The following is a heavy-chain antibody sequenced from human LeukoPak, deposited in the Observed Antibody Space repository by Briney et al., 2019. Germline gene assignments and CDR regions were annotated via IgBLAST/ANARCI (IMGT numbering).Heavy chain of an antibody. CDR3: ARAGSSGWYYFHY. V-gene: IGHV3-48*03. Sequence: GGSLRLSCAASEFTFSSYEMNWVRQAPGKGLEWGSYISSSGSTIYYADSVKGRFTVSRDNVKNSLYLPMNSLRAEDTAVYYCARAGSSGWYYFHYWGQGTLVTVSS. CDR1: EFTFSSYE. J-gene: IGHJ4*02. D-gene: IGHD6-19*01. CDR2: ISSSGSTI.